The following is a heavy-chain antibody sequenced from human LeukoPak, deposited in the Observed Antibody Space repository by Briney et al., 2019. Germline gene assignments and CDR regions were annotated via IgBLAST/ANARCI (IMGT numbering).Heavy chain of an antibody. CDR2: IYYSGST. CDR1: GGSISSGGYY. CDR3: ARISFYYDSSGYFDY. D-gene: IGHD3-22*01. J-gene: IGHJ4*02. Sequence: SETLSLTCTVSGGSISSGGYYWSWIRQHPGKGLEWIGYIYYSGSTYYNPSLKSRVTISVDTSKNQFSLKLSSVTAADTAVYYCARISFYYDSSGYFDYWGQGTLVTVSS. V-gene: IGHV4-31*03.